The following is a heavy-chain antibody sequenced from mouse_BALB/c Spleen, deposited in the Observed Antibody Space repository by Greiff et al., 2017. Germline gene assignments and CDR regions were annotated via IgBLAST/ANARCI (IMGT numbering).Heavy chain of an antibody. CDR3: ARDQGGNYVAWFAY. D-gene: IGHD2-1*01. CDR1: GFSLTGYG. V-gene: IGHV2-6-7*01. CDR2: IWGDGST. J-gene: IGHJ3*01. Sequence: QVQLKESGPGLVAPSQSLSITCTVSGFSLTGYGVNWVRQPPGKGLEWLGMIWGDGSTDYNSALKSRLSISKDNSKSQVFLKMNSLQTDDTAMYYCARDQGGNYVAWFAYWGQGTLVTVSA.